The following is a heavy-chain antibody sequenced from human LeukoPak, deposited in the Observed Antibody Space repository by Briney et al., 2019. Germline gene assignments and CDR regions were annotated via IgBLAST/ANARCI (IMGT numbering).Heavy chain of an antibody. J-gene: IGHJ6*02. CDR2: INPNSGGT. V-gene: IGHV1-2*02. CDR3: ARVRIGQQLDKYYYYAMDV. Sequence: ASVKVPCKASGYTFTDYYTHWVRQAPGQGLEWMGWINPNSGGTNYAQKFQGRVTMTTDTSISTAYMEVSRLRSDDTAVYYCARVRIGQQLDKYYYYAMDVWGQGTTVTVSS. D-gene: IGHD6-13*01. CDR1: GYTFTDYY.